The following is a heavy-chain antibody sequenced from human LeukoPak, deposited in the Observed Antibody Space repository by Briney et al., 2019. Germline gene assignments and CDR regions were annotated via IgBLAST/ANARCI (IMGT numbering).Heavy chain of an antibody. CDR2: ISAYNGNT. CDR3: ARGKITMIVDGSFDY. Sequence: ASVKVSCKASGYTFTSYGISWVRQAPGQGLEWMGWISAYNGNTNYAQKLQGRVTMTTETSTSTAYMELRSLRSDDTAVYYCARGKITMIVDGSFDYWGQGTLVTVSS. CDR1: GYTFTSYG. V-gene: IGHV1-18*01. J-gene: IGHJ4*02. D-gene: IGHD3-22*01.